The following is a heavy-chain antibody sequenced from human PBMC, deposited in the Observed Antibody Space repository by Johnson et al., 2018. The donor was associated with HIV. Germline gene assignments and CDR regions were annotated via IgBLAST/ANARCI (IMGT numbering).Heavy chain of an antibody. V-gene: IGHV3-15*01. CDR1: GFTFSNAW. D-gene: IGHD6-25*01. CDR3: EKDEMQRRYGLTAFDS. Sequence: GQLVESGGGVVQPGRSLRLSCAASGFTFSNAWMSWVRQAPGKGLEWVGRIKSKSDGGTTDSAAPVKGRFTISRDDSKNTLYLQMNSLRAEDTAVYYCEKDEMQRRYGLTAFDSWGQGTMVTVSS. J-gene: IGHJ3*02. CDR2: IKSKSDGGTT.